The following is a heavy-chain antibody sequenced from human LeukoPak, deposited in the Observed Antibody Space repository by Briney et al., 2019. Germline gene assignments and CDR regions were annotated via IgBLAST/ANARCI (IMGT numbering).Heavy chain of an antibody. CDR3: ASPGGYSYGYNY. Sequence: PSETLSLACTVSGGSISSSSYYWGWIRQPPGKGLDWIGSIYYSGSTYYNPSLKSRVTISVDTSKNQFSLKLSSVTAADTAVYYCASPGGYSYGYNYWGQGTLVTVSS. V-gene: IGHV4-39*07. CDR2: IYYSGST. D-gene: IGHD5-18*01. CDR1: GGSISSSSYY. J-gene: IGHJ4*02.